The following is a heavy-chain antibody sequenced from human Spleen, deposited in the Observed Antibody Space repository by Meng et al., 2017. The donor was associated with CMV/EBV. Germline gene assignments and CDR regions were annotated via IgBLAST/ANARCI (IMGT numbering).Heavy chain of an antibody. J-gene: IGHJ6*02. CDR2: IWYDGSHR. CDR1: GFTVSSNY. D-gene: IGHD1/OR15-1a*01. V-gene: IGHV3-33*06. CDR3: AKDQQSPFSYYFYGMDV. Sequence: GESLKISCAASGFTVSSNYMTWVRQAPGKGLEWVAIIWYDGSHRYYADSVQGRFTISRDNSKNTVHLQMNSLRAEDTAVYYCAKDQQSPFSYYFYGMDVWGQGTTVTVS.